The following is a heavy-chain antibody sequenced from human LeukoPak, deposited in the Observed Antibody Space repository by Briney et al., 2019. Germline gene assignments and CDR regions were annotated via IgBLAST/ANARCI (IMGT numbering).Heavy chain of an antibody. CDR1: GGSTSSSSYY. J-gene: IGHJ4*02. Sequence: PSQTLSLTCTVSGGSTSSSSYYWGWIRQPPGKGLEWIGSIYYSGSTYYNPSLKSRVTISVDTSKNQFSLKLSSVTAADTAVYYCARHILTGYYRFDYWGQGTLVTVSS. CDR2: IYYSGST. V-gene: IGHV4-39*01. D-gene: IGHD3-9*01. CDR3: ARHILTGYYRFDY.